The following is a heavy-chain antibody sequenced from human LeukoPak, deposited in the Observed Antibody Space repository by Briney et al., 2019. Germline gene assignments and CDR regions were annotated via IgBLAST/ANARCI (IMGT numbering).Heavy chain of an antibody. CDR3: ARARGLGYGDYVRWFDP. Sequence: PGGSLRLSCAASGFTFSSYWMHSVRQGPGKGLVWVSRINRDGSSTTYADSVKGRFTISRDNAKNTLYLQMNSLRAEDTAVYYCARARGLGYGDYVRWFDPWGQGTLVTVSS. CDR1: GFTFSSYW. V-gene: IGHV3-74*01. J-gene: IGHJ5*02. CDR2: INRDGSST. D-gene: IGHD4-17*01.